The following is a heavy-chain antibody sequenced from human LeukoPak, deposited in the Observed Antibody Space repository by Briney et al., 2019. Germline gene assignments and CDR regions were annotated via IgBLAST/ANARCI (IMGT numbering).Heavy chain of an antibody. CDR2: INEDGSQK. CDR1: GFTLSRYW. J-gene: IGHJ4*02. Sequence: GGSLRLSCAASGFTLSRYWMTWVRQAPAKGLEWGASINEDGSQKHHVDSVKGRFTIPRDNAQKSVYLEMNSLRAEDTAVYYCARAVTSTEGYWGQGTLVTVSS. V-gene: IGHV3-7*03. D-gene: IGHD4-17*01. CDR3: ARAVTSTEGY.